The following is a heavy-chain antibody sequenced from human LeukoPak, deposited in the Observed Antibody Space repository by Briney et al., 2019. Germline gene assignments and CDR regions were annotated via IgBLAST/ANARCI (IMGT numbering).Heavy chain of an antibody. Sequence: GGSLRLSCAASGFTFSSYWMHWVRQAPGKGLVWVSRINSDGSSTSYADSVKGRFTISRGNAKNTLYLQMNSLRVEDTAVYYCAKGGNWNPGGYYYYMDVWGKGTTVTVSS. D-gene: IGHD1-20*01. V-gene: IGHV3-74*01. CDR3: AKGGNWNPGGYYYYMDV. J-gene: IGHJ6*03. CDR1: GFTFSSYW. CDR2: INSDGSST.